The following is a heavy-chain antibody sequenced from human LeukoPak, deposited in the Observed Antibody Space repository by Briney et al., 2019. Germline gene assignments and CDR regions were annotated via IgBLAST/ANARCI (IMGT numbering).Heavy chain of an antibody. CDR2: IFYSGST. V-gene: IGHV4-59*08. CDR1: GGPITNHY. J-gene: IGHJ4*02. CDR3: ARHYDSSAYWYYFDY. Sequence: SETLSLTCTVSGGPITNHYWSWIRQAPGKGLEWIGDIFYSGSTDYNPSLKSRVTISVDTSKNQFSLRLSSVTAADTAVYFCARHYDSSAYWYYFDYWGQGTLVTVSS. D-gene: IGHD3-22*01.